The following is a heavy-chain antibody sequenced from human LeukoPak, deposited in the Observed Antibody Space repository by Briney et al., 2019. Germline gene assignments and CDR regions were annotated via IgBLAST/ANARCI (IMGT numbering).Heavy chain of an antibody. J-gene: IGHJ6*02. CDR1: GGSFSGYY. CDR3: NYDILTGTLTMDV. Sequence: SETLSLTCAVYGGSFSGYYWSWIRQPPGKGLEWIGEINHSGSTNYNPSLKSRVTISVDTSKNQFSLKLSSVTAADTAVYYCNYDILTGTLTMDVWGQGTTVIVSS. D-gene: IGHD3-9*01. V-gene: IGHV4-34*01. CDR2: INHSGST.